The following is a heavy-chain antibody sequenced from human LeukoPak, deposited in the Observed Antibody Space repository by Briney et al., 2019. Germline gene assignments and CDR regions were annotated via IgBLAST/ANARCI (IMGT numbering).Heavy chain of an antibody. CDR1: GYTFTRYG. Sequence: ASVKVSCKASGYTFTRYGMRWVRQAPGQGREGMGWISAYNGNTNYAQKLQGRVTMTTDTSTSTANMELRTLKSDDTAGYYCATNSRDDYNSFDYWGQGTLVTVSS. CDR2: ISAYNGNT. D-gene: IGHD5-24*01. V-gene: IGHV1-18*01. CDR3: ATNSRDDYNSFDY. J-gene: IGHJ4*02.